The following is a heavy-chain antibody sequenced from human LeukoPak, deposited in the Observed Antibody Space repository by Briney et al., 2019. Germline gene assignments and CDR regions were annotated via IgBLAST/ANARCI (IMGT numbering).Heavy chain of an antibody. CDR2: ISYDGSNK. J-gene: IGHJ5*02. D-gene: IGHD3-10*01. CDR3: AGVSMVRGEPAP. Sequence: GGSLRLSCAASGFTFSSYAMRWVRQAPGKGLEWVAVISYDGSNKYYADSVKGRFTISRDNSKNTLYLQMNSLRAEDTAVYYCAGVSMVRGEPAPWGQGTLVTVSS. V-gene: IGHV3-30*04. CDR1: GFTFSSYA.